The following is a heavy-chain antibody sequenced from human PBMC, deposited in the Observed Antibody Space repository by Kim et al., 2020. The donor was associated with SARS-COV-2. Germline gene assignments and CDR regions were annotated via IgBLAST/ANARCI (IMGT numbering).Heavy chain of an antibody. V-gene: IGHV3-23*01. CDR2: ISGSGGST. CDR3: AKDRFFSYGSGSPTYYFDY. CDR1: GFTFSSYA. D-gene: IGHD3-10*01. J-gene: IGHJ4*02. Sequence: GGSLRLSCAASGFTFSSYAMSWVRQAPGKGLEWVSAISGSGGSTYYADSVKGRFTISRDNSKNTLYLQMNSLRAEDTAVYYCAKDRFFSYGSGSPTYYFDYWGQGTLVTVSS.